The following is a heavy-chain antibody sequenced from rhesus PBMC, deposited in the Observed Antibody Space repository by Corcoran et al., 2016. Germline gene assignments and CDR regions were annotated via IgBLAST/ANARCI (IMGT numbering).Heavy chain of an antibody. CDR3: ARERAAAGRFDY. CDR1: GGSIRGGYD. CDR2: IYGRRGST. J-gene: IGHJ4*01. V-gene: IGHV4-76*01. Sequence: QVPLQESGPGVVKPSETLSLTCAVSGGSIRGGYDWSWIRQPPGKGLEWIGYIYGRRGSTNYNPSLKNRVIMLKDAAKKELSRKLSSVTAADTAVYYCARERAAAGRFDYWGQGVLVTVSS. D-gene: IGHD6-31*01.